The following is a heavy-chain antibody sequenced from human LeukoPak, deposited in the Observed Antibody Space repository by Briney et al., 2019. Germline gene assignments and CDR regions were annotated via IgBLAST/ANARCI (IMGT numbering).Heavy chain of an antibody. Sequence: PSETLSLTCTVSGGSISSYYWSWIRQPPGKGLEWIGYIYYSGSTNYNPSLKSRVTISVDTSKNQFSLKLSSVTAADTAVYYCARVGTTVTIRYNWFDPWGQGTLVTVSS. CDR1: GGSISSYY. V-gene: IGHV4-59*12. D-gene: IGHD4-17*01. J-gene: IGHJ5*02. CDR3: ARVGTTVTIRYNWFDP. CDR2: IYYSGST.